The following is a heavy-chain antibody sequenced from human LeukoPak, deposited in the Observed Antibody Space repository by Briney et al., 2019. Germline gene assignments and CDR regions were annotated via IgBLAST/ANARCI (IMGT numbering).Heavy chain of an antibody. V-gene: IGHV4-39*07. D-gene: IGHD3-10*01. Sequence: SETLSLTCTVSGGSISSSSYYWGWIRQPPGKGLEWIGRIYTSGSTNYNPSLKSRVTISVDTSKNQFSLKLSSVTAADTAVYYCARVMEFLFDPWGQGTLVTVSS. CDR2: IYTSGST. J-gene: IGHJ5*02. CDR1: GGSISSSSYY. CDR3: ARVMEFLFDP.